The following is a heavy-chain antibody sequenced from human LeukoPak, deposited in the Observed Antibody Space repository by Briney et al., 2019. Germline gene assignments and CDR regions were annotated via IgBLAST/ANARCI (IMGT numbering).Heavy chain of an antibody. J-gene: IGHJ4*02. D-gene: IGHD3-10*01. CDR2: IIPIFGTA. CDR1: GGTFSSYA. CDR3: ARGVYYGSGSYYKDFDY. V-gene: IGHV1-69*13. Sequence: GASVKVSCKASGGTFSSYAISWVRQAPGQGLEWMGGIIPIFGTANYAQKFQGRVTITADESTSTAYMKLSSLRSEDTAVYYCARGVYYGSGSYYKDFDYWGQGTLVTVSS.